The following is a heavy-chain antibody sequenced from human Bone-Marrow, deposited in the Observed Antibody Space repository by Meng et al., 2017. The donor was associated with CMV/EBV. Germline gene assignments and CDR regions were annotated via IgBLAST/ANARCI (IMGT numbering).Heavy chain of an antibody. CDR2: INPNSGGT. V-gene: IGHV1-2*02. J-gene: IGHJ5*02. CDR1: GYTFTGYY. CDR3: ASDPSGYCSDTHCPPPRS. D-gene: IGHD2-8*02. Sequence: ASVKVSCKASGYTFTGYYMHWVRQAPGQGLEWMGWINPNSGGTNFAQKFQGRVTMTRDTSINTAYMELSWLRSDDTALYYCASDPSGYCSDTHCPPPRSWGQGTLVTVSS.